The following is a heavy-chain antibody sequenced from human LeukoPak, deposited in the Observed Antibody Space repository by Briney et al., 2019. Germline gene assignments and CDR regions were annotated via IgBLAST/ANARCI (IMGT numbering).Heavy chain of an antibody. V-gene: IGHV4-38-2*02. CDR3: ARDIRQQLVRGGYYFDY. D-gene: IGHD6-6*01. CDR2: IYHSGST. Sequence: PSETLSLTCTVSGYSISSGYYWGWNRQPPGKGLEWIGSIYHSGSTYYNPSLKNRVTISVDTSKNQFSLKLSSVTAADTAVYYCARDIRQQLVRGGYYFDYWGQGTLVTVSS. CDR1: GYSISSGYY. J-gene: IGHJ4*02.